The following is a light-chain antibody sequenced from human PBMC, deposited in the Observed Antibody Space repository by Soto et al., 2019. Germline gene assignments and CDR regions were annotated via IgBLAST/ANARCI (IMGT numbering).Light chain of an antibody. CDR1: SSDVGCYNY. CDR3: CSYAGSYTYV. J-gene: IGLJ1*01. CDR2: DVS. Sequence: ALTQPRSVSGSPGQSVTISCTGTSSDVGCYNYVSWYQQHPGKAPKLMIYDVSKRPSGVPDRFSGSKSGNTASLTISGLQAEDEADYYCCSYAGSYTYVFGTGTRSPS. V-gene: IGLV2-11*01.